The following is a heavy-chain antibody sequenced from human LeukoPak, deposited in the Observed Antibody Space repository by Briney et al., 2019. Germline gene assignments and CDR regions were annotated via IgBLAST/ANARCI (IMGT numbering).Heavy chain of an antibody. D-gene: IGHD6-6*01. Sequence: SETLSLTCTVSGGSISGYYWSWIRQPAGKGLEWIGRIYTSGSTNYNPSLKSRVTISVDTSKNQFSLKLSSVTAADTAVYYCARSYSSSSDDAFDIWGQGTMVTVSS. CDR2: IYTSGST. J-gene: IGHJ3*02. CDR1: GGSISGYY. V-gene: IGHV4-4*07. CDR3: ARSYSSSSDDAFDI.